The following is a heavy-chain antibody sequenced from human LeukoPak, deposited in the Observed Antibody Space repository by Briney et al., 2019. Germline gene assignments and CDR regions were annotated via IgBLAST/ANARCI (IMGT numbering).Heavy chain of an antibody. CDR2: INHSGST. Sequence: SETPSLTCAVYGGSFSGYYWSWIRRPPGKGLEWIGEINHSGSTNYNPSLKSRVTISVDTSKNQFSLKLSSVTAADTAVYYCARVDRGVILYYYYMDVWGKGTTVTVSS. CDR3: ARVDRGVILYYYYMDV. D-gene: IGHD3-10*01. CDR1: GGSFSGYY. V-gene: IGHV4-34*01. J-gene: IGHJ6*03.